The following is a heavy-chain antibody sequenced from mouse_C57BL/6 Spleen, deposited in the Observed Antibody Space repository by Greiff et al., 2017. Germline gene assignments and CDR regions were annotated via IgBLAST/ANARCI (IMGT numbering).Heavy chain of an antibody. Sequence: VQLQQPGAELVRPGSSVKLSCKASGYTFTSYWMHWVKQRPIQGLEWIGNIDPSDSETHYNQKFKDKATLTVDKSSSTAYMQLSSLTSEDSAVYYCARSSYYYGSSPWYFDVWGTGTTVTVSS. CDR2: IDPSDSET. V-gene: IGHV1-52*01. J-gene: IGHJ1*03. CDR1: GYTFTSYW. CDR3: ARSSYYYGSSPWYFDV. D-gene: IGHD1-1*01.